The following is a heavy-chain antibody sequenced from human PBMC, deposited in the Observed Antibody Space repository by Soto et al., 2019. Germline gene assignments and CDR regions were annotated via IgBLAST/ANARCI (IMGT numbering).Heavy chain of an antibody. CDR3: ARSRLLEQHFDS. D-gene: IGHD3-3*01. J-gene: IGHJ4*02. Sequence: QVQLQESGPGLVKPSQTLSLTCTVSGGSITSEGYYWSWIRQLPGKGLEWIGYIYYSGSIFYNPFLKSRASISAHSSKKQFSLKLSSVTAADTAVYYCARSRLLEQHFDSWGRGTLVTVSS. CDR2: IYYSGSI. CDR1: GGSITSEGYY. V-gene: IGHV4-31*03.